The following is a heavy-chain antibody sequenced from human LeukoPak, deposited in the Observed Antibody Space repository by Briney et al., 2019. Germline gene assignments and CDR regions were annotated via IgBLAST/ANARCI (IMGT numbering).Heavy chain of an antibody. CDR2: ISSSGSTI. Sequence: GGSLRPSCAASGFTFSSYEMNWVRQAPGKGLEWVSYISSSGSTIYYADSVKGRFTISRDNAKNSLYLQMNSLRAEDTAVYYCARGSGGAFGGVMVDHWGQGTLVTVSS. D-gene: IGHD3-16*01. V-gene: IGHV3-48*03. CDR3: ARGSGGAFGGVMVDH. J-gene: IGHJ4*02. CDR1: GFTFSSYE.